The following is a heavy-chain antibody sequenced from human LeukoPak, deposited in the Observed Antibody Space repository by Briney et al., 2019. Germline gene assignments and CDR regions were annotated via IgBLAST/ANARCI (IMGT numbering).Heavy chain of an antibody. CDR3: ARLLDNDSSGDPDTFDM. J-gene: IGHJ3*02. CDR1: GGSMSGHF. D-gene: IGHD3-22*01. V-gene: IGHV4-59*11. Sequence: PSETLSLTCSVSGGSMSGHFWSWIRQPPGKGLEWIGYVYYSGKTQYNPSLQRRVTISVDTSKNLFSLKVTSATAADTAVYYCARLLDNDSSGDPDTFDMWGQGTVGTVSS. CDR2: VYYSGKT.